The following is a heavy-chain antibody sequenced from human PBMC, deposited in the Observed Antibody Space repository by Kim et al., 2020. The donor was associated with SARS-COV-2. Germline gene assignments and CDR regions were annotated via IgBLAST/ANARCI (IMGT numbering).Heavy chain of an antibody. J-gene: IGHJ4*02. CDR3: AKDIGDYYDSSGYFDY. V-gene: IGHV3-43*01. D-gene: IGHD3-22*01. Sequence: GGSLRLSCAASGFTFDDYTMHWVRQAPGKGLEWVSLISWDGGSTYYADSVKGRFTISRDNSKNSLYLQMNSLRTEDTALYYCAKDIGDYYDSSGYFDYWGQGTLVTVSS. CDR1: GFTFDDYT. CDR2: ISWDGGST.